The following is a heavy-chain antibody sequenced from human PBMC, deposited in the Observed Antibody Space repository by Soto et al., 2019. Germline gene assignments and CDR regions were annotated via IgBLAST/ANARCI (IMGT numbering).Heavy chain of an antibody. J-gene: IGHJ4*02. D-gene: IGHD3-10*01. CDR2: IHYSGNT. CDR1: GGSINRGGDY. V-gene: IGHV4-31*03. Sequence: QLQLQESGPGLVKPSQTLSLTCTVSGGSINRGGDYWNWVRQHPGKGLEWLGYIHYSGNTYYNPSLESRLTMSVDTSKNHFSLNLCAVTAADTAVYYCSRGPSRGPSSYWGQGILVIVSS. CDR3: SRGPSRGPSSY.